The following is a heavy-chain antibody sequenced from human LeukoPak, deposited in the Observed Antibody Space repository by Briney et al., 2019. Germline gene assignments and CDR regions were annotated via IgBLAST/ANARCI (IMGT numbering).Heavy chain of an antibody. J-gene: IGHJ4*02. CDR2: INPNSGGT. V-gene: IGHV1-2*02. CDR3: ARGALPAYYYDSSGYPIDY. Sequence: ASVKVSCKASGYTFTGYYMHWVRQAPGQRLEWMGWINPNSGGTNYAQKFQGRVTMTRDTSISTAYMELSRLRSGDTAVYYCARGALPAYYYDSSGYPIDYWGQGTLVTVSS. D-gene: IGHD3-22*01. CDR1: GYTFTGYY.